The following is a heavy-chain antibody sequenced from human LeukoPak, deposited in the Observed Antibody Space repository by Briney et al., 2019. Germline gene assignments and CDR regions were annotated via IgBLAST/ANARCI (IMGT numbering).Heavy chain of an antibody. J-gene: IGHJ4*02. CDR3: AKDLYSGSYYGAYFGD. CDR1: GFTFSSYS. CDR2: ISGSGGST. V-gene: IGHV3-23*01. D-gene: IGHD1-26*01. Sequence: GGSLRLSCAASGFTFSSYSMHWVRQAPGKGLEWVSAISGSGGSTYYADSVKGRFTISRDNSKNTLYLQMNSLRAEDTAVYYCAKDLYSGSYYGAYFGDWGQGTLVTVSS.